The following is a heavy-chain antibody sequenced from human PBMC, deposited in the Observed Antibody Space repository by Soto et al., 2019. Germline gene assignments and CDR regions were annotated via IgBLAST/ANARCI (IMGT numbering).Heavy chain of an antibody. CDR1: GGYISSYY. CDR2: IYYSGST. V-gene: IGHV4-59*01. J-gene: IGHJ4*01. D-gene: IGHD5-18*01. CDR3: ARDNGYSYGYNLDH. Sequence: SETLSLTCTVSGGYISSYYWSWIRQPPGKGLEWIGYIYYSGSTNYNPSLKSRVTISVDTSKNHFYLKLTSVTAADTAVYYCARDNGYSYGYNLDHWGHGTLVTVSS.